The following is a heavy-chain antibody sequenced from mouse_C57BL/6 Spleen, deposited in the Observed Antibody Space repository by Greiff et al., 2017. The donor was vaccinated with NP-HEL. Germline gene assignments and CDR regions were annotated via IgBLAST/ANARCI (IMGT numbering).Heavy chain of an antibody. CDR3: ARVPDYYGSSYWYFDV. J-gene: IGHJ1*03. Sequence: DVKLQESGPGLVKPSQSLSLTCSVTGYSITSGYYWNWIRQFPGNKLEWMGYISYDGSNNYNPSLKNRISITRDTSKNQFFLKLNSVTTEDTATYYCARVPDYYGSSYWYFDVWGTGTTVTVSS. V-gene: IGHV3-6*01. CDR1: GYSITSGYY. CDR2: ISYDGSN. D-gene: IGHD1-1*01.